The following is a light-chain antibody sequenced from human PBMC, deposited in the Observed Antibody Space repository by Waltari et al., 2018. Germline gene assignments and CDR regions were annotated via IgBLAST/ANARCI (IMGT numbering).Light chain of an antibody. CDR2: ENS. J-gene: IGLJ2*01. Sequence: SYVLTQPPSVSVAPGQTARITCEGTDIGYKSVHWYHQRPGQAPVLVLHENSDRPSGIPERSSGSNSVNMASLSISRVEAGDEADYYCQVWDSRSDHVVFGGGTKLTVL. CDR1: DIGYKS. V-gene: IGLV3-21*02. CDR3: QVWDSRSDHVV.